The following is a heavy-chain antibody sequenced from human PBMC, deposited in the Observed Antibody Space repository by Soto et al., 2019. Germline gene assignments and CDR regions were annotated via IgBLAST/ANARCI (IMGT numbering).Heavy chain of an antibody. CDR3: AKGEGYYYDSSGYAFDI. CDR2: ISGSGGST. V-gene: IGHV3-23*01. CDR1: GFTFSSYA. D-gene: IGHD3-22*01. Sequence: GGSLRLSCAASGFTFSSYAMSWVRQAPGKGLEWVSAISGSGGSTYYADSVKGRFTISRDNSKNTLYLQMNSLRAEDTAVYYCAKGEGYYYDSSGYAFDIWGQGTMVTVSS. J-gene: IGHJ3*02.